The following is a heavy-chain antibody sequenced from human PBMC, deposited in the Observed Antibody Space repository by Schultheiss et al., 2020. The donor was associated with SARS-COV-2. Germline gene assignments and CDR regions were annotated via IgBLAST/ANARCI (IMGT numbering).Heavy chain of an antibody. V-gene: IGHV4-31*03. CDR2: IYYSGST. CDR1: GGSISSGGYY. D-gene: IGHD2-15*01. J-gene: IGHJ3*02. Sequence: SETLSLTCTVSGGSISSGGYYWSWIRQHPGKGLEWIGYIYYSGSTNYNPSLKSRVTISVDRSKNQFSLKLSSVTAADTAVYYCASGYCSGGSCYSRSAFDIWGQGTMVTVSS. CDR3: ASGYCSGGSCYSRSAFDI.